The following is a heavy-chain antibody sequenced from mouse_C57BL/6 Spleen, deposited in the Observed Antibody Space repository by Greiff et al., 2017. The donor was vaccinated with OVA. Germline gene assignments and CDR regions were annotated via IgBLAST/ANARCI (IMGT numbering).Heavy chain of an antibody. CDR2: INPNNGGT. D-gene: IGHD1-1*01. J-gene: IGHJ2*01. CDR1: GYTFTDYY. Sequence: EVKLQQSGPELVKPGASVKISCKASGYTFTDYYMNWVKQSHGKSLEWIGDINPNNGGTSYNQKFKGKATLTVDKSSSTAYMELRSLTSEDSAVYYCARGVGVFDYWGQGTTLTVSS. CDR3: ARGVGVFDY. V-gene: IGHV1-26*01.